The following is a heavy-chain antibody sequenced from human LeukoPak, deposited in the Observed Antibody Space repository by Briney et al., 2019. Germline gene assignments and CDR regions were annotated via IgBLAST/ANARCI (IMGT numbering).Heavy chain of an antibody. D-gene: IGHD3-10*01. V-gene: IGHV4-4*02. CDR3: ARDQGNGWFGELSIHRGMDV. CDR2: IYHSGST. Sequence: SGTLSLTCAVSGGSISSSNWWSWVRQPPGKGLEWIGEIYHSGSTNYNPSLKSRVTISVDKSKNQFSLKLSSVTAADTAVYYCARDQGNGWFGELSIHRGMDVWGKGTTVTVSS. J-gene: IGHJ6*04. CDR1: GGSISSSNW.